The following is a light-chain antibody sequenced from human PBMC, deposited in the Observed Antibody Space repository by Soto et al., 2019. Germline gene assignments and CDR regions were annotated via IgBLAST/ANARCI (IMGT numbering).Light chain of an antibody. CDR1: SSDIDVYTF. Sequence: QSALTQPPSASGSPGQSVTISCTGVSSDIDVYTFVSWYQHRPDRAPKLIIYEVNKRPSGVPDRFSGSRSGNTASLTVAGVQTDDEAEYYCSAYTGIHILRVVGGGTKVTVL. J-gene: IGLJ3*02. CDR2: EVN. CDR3: SAYTGIHILRV. V-gene: IGLV2-8*01.